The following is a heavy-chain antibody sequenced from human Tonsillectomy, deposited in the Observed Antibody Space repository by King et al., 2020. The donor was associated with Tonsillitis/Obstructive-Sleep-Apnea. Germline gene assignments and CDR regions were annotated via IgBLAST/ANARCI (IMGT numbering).Heavy chain of an antibody. CDR2: INHSGST. CDR1: GGSFSGYY. Sequence: VQLQQWGAGLLKPSETLSLTCAVYGGSFSGYYWSWIRQPPGKGLEWIGEINHSGSTNYNPSLKSRVTISVDTSKNQFSLKLSSVTAADTAVYYCASTYYDILTGYLNWFDPWGQGTLVTVSS. D-gene: IGHD3-9*01. J-gene: IGHJ5*02. V-gene: IGHV4-34*01. CDR3: ASTYYDILTGYLNWFDP.